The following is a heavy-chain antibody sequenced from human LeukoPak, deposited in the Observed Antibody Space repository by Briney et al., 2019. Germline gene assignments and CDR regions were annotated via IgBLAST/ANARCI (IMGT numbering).Heavy chain of an antibody. D-gene: IGHD2-21*02. Sequence: SETLSLTCAVYGGSFSGYYWSWIRQPPGKGLEWIGEINHSGSTNYNPSLKSRVTISVDTSKNQFSLKLSSVTAADTAVYYCARNTTEVVTAKWFDPWGQGTLVTVSS. CDR3: ARNTTEVVTAKWFDP. CDR2: INHSGST. CDR1: GGSFSGYY. V-gene: IGHV4-34*01. J-gene: IGHJ5*02.